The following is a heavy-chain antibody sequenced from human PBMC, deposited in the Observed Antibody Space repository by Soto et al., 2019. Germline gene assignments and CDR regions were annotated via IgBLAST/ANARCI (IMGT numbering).Heavy chain of an antibody. CDR2: MNPNSGNT. CDR1: GYTFTGYD. J-gene: IGHJ5*02. CDR3: AREHYGNSAWFDP. D-gene: IGHD3-10*01. Sequence: ASVKVSCKASGYTFTGYDINWVRQATGQGLEWMGWMNPNSGNTSYAQKFQGRVTMTRNTSISTAYMELSSLRSEDTAVYYCAREHYGNSAWFDPWGQGTLVTVSS. V-gene: IGHV1-8*01.